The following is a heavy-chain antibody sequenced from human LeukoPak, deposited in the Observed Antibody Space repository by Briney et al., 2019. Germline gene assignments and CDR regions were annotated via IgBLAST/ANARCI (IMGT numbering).Heavy chain of an antibody. CDR1: GFTFSSYG. J-gene: IGHJ6*03. CDR3: ARDESVISYDYYYYMDV. CDR2: ISYDGSNK. D-gene: IGHD2/OR15-2a*01. Sequence: GRSLRLSCAASGFTFSSYGMHWVRQAPGKGLEWVAVISYDGSNKYYADSVKGRFTISRDNSKNTLYLQMNSLRAEDTAVYYCARDESVISYDYYYYMDVWGKGTTVTVSS. V-gene: IGHV3-30*03.